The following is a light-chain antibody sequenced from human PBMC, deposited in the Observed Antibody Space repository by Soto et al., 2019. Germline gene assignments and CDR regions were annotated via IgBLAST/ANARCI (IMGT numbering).Light chain of an antibody. V-gene: IGKV1-5*03. CDR3: QQYNSYSRT. CDR1: ESISSW. J-gene: IGKJ1*01. CDR2: KAS. Sequence: DIQMTQSPSTLSASVGGRVTITCRASESISSWLAWYQQKPGKAPKLLIYKASNLESGVPSRFSGSGSGTEFALTISSLQPDDFATYYCQQYNSYSRTFGQGTK.